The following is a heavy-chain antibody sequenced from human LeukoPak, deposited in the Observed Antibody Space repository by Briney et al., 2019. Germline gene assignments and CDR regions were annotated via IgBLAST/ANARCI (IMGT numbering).Heavy chain of an antibody. D-gene: IGHD3-22*01. J-gene: IGHJ4*02. CDR2: ISGSGTNA. V-gene: IGHV3-23*01. Sequence: PGGSLRLSCAASGFTFRSYAMSWVRQAPGKGLEWVSGISGSGTNAYYPDSVKGRFTISRDNSKSTLYLQMHSLRAEDTALYYCVKRFFSDSGGHSGSFAHWGQGTLVTVSS. CDR3: VKRFFSDSGGHSGSFAH. CDR1: GFTFRSYA.